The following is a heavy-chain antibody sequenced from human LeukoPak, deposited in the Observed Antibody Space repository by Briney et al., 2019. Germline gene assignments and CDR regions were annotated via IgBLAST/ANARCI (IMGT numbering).Heavy chain of an antibody. V-gene: IGHV1-2*02. CDR2: INPNSGST. Sequence: ASVKVSCKASGYTFTGYFMHWVRQAPGQGLEWMGWINPNSGSTNYAQKLQGRVTMTRDTSISTAYMELTSLRSDDTAVYYCARLYSSGWYSFDYWGQGTLVTVSS. D-gene: IGHD6-19*01. CDR1: GYTFTGYF. J-gene: IGHJ4*02. CDR3: ARLYSSGWYSFDY.